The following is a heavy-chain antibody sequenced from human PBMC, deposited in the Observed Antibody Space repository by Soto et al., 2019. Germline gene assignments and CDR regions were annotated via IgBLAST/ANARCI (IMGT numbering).Heavy chain of an antibody. V-gene: IGHV1-46*03. Sequence: ASVKVSCKASGYTFTSYYMHWVRQAPGQGLEWMGIINPSGGSTSYAQKFQGRVTMTRDTSTSTVYMELSSLRSEDTAVYYCASPIWRDEDSSHYYYYYYMDVWGKGTTVTVSS. CDR2: INPSGGST. CDR3: ASPIWRDEDSSHYYYYYYMDV. J-gene: IGHJ6*03. D-gene: IGHD2-15*01. CDR1: GYTFTSYY.